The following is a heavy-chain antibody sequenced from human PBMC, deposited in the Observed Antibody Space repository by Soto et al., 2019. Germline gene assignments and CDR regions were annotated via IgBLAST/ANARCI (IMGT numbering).Heavy chain of an antibody. CDR2: ISHSGNT. CDR1: GGSISSGNW. D-gene: IGHD5-18*01. J-gene: IGHJ4*02. Sequence: VQLQESGPGLVKPSGTLSLTCAVSGGSISSGNWWSWVRQSPRKGLEWVGEISHSGNTNHNPSLKNGVTISIDKSKNPFSLKLTSVTAADTAVYYCASHRGNTYGPYDYWGQGTLVTVSS. CDR3: ASHRGNTYGPYDY. V-gene: IGHV4-4*02.